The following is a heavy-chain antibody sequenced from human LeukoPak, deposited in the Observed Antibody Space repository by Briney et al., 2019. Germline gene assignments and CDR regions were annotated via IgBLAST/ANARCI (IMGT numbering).Heavy chain of an antibody. CDR1: VGPFSGYF. V-gene: IGHV4-34*01. D-gene: IGHD3-22*01. CDR3: APKNSLTYYYNRREVFGLHV. J-gene: IGHJ6*02. Sequence: PSETLSLTCAVNVGPFSGYFWCWVRQPPGKGLEWIGEINHSGNTNYNLSLTSRVTITLDVSNTNFHLTVTSVTAADTAVYYCAPKNSLTYYYNRREVFGLHVWGQGTTVTVSS. CDR2: INHSGNT.